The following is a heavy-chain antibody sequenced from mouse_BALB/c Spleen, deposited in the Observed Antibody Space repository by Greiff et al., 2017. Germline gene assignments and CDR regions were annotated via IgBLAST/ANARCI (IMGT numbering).Heavy chain of an antibody. Sequence: DVQLQESGPGLVKPSQSLSLTCSVTGYSITSGYYWNWIRQFPGNKLEWMGYISYDGSNNYNPSLKNRISITRDTSKNQFFLKLNSVTTEDTATYYCARGNYRYDYWYFDVWGAGTTVTVSS. J-gene: IGHJ1*01. V-gene: IGHV3-6*02. CDR1: GYSITSGYY. D-gene: IGHD2-14*01. CDR3: ARGNYRYDYWYFDV. CDR2: ISYDGSN.